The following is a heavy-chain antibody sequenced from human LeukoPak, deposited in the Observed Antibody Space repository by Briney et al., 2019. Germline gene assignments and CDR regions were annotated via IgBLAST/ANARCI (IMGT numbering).Heavy chain of an antibody. V-gene: IGHV1-18*01. CDR2: ISAYNGNT. D-gene: IGHD3-3*01. J-gene: IGHJ4*02. Sequence: ASVSVSCTASGYTFTSDGISWVRQAPGQGLEWMGWISAYNGNTNYAQTLQSRVTMTTGTSTSTAYMELRSLRSDDTAVYYCARVGELEWLFEWGQGTLVTVSS. CDR1: GYTFTSDG. CDR3: ARVGELEWLFE.